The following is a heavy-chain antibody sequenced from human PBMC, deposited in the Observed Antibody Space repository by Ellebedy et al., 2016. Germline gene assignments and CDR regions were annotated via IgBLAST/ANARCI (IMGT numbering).Heavy chain of an antibody. CDR1: GASISSYY. CDR2: IYPSGNT. J-gene: IGHJ4*02. CDR3: ARAPEGYWGSGSYYNDY. D-gene: IGHD3-10*01. Sequence: SETLSLTXTVSGASISSYYWSWIRQPAGKGLEWIGRIYPSGNTDDNPSLKSRVTMSVKTSNNQFSLTLTSMTAADTAVYYCARAPEGYWGSGSYYNDYWGQGTLVTVSS. V-gene: IGHV4-4*07.